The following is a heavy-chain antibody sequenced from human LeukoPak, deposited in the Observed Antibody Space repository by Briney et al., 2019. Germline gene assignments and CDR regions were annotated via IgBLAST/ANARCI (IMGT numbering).Heavy chain of an antibody. D-gene: IGHD6-6*01. V-gene: IGHV5-51*01. Sequence: GESLKISCKGSGYIFPNFWIGWVRRMPGKGLEWMGIIYPGDFDTRYSPSFQGQVTISADKSINTAYLQWSSLKASDTAMFYCARRYSTSSGASDAFDIWGQGTMVTVS. CDR1: GYIFPNFW. CDR2: IYPGDFDT. CDR3: ARRYSTSSGASDAFDI. J-gene: IGHJ3*02.